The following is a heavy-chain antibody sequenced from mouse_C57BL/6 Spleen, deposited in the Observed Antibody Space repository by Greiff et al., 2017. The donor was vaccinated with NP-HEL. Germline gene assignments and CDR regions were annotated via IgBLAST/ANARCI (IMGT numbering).Heavy chain of an antibody. CDR3: ATDYDLYYYAMDY. Sequence: EVQLQESGGGLVKPGGSLKLSCAASGFTFSDYGMHWVRQAPEKGLEWVAYISSGSSTIYYADTVKGRFTISRDNAKNTLFLQMTSLRSEDTAMYYCATDYDLYYYAMDYWGQGTSVTVSS. J-gene: IGHJ4*01. V-gene: IGHV5-17*01. D-gene: IGHD2-4*01. CDR2: ISSGSSTI. CDR1: GFTFSDYG.